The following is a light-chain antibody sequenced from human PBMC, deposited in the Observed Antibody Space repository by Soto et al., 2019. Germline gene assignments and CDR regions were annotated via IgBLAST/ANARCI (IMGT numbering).Light chain of an antibody. Sequence: DIPMTQSPSSVSASIGDRVTISCRASETINKYLNWYQQKPRKPPRLLSYTASTLPREVPSRFSGSRPRTNFTLTITSLQPEDSATYNCQQSYKTPQSFGQGTKVEI. CDR3: QQSYKTPQS. CDR1: ETINKY. V-gene: IGKV1-39*01. J-gene: IGKJ1*01. CDR2: TAS.